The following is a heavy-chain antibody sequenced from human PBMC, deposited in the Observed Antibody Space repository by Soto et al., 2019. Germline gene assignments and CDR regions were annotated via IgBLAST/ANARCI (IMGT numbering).Heavy chain of an antibody. CDR3: ARIRYYDSSATFDP. Sequence: SGPTLVNPTETLTLTCTVSGFSLSNARMGVSWIRQPPGKALEWLAHIFSNDEKSYSTSLKSRLTISKDTSKSQVVLTMTNMDPVDTATYYCARIRYYDSSATFDPWGQGTLVTVSS. J-gene: IGHJ5*02. D-gene: IGHD3-22*01. CDR1: GFSLSNARMG. CDR2: IFSNDEK. V-gene: IGHV2-26*01.